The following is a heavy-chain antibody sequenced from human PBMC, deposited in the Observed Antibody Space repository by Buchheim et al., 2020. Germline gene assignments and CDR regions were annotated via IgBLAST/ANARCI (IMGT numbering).Heavy chain of an antibody. CDR2: IKQDGSEK. CDR3: ARGPPHRYCSGGSCYSGSYYYYYMDV. V-gene: IGHV3-7*01. D-gene: IGHD2-15*01. J-gene: IGHJ6*03. CDR1: GFTFSSYW. Sequence: EVQLVESGGGLVQPGGSLRLSCAASGFTFSSYWMSWVRQAPGKGLEWVANIKQDGSEKYYVDSVKGRFTISRDNAKNSLYLQMNSLRAEDTAVYYCARGPPHRYCSGGSCYSGSYYYYYMDVWGKGTT.